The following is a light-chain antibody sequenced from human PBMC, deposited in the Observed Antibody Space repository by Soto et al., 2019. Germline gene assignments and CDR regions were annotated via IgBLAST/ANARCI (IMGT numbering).Light chain of an antibody. CDR1: SSDVGGSNY. CDR3: SSYTSSSLYA. Sequence: QSARTQPASVSGSPGQAITISCTGTSSDVGGSNYVSWYQQLPGKAPKLMIYDVSDRPSGVSNRFSGSKSGNTASLTISGLQAEDEADYYCSSYTSSSLYAFGTGPKVTVL. CDR2: DVS. V-gene: IGLV2-14*01. J-gene: IGLJ1*01.